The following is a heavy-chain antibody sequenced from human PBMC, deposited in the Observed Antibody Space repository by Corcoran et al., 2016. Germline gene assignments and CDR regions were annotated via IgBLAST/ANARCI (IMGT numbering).Heavy chain of an antibody. CDR3: ARADGYFDY. CDR2: IWYDGSNK. CDR1: GFTFSSYG. Sequence: QVQLVESGGGVVQPGRSLRLSCAASGFTFSSYGMHWVRQAPGKGLDWVAVIWYDGSNKYYADSVKGRFTISRDNSKNTLYLQMNSLRAEDTAVYYWARADGYFDYWGQGTLVTVSS. V-gene: IGHV3-33*01. J-gene: IGHJ4*02.